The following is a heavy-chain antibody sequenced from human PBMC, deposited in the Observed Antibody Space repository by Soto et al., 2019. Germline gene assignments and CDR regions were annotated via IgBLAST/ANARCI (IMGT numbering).Heavy chain of an antibody. CDR3: ARDIEGAAAGNWFDP. Sequence: ASVKVSCKASGYTFTSYGISWVRQAPGQGLERMGWISAYNGNTNYAQKLQGRVTMTTDTSTSTAYMELRSLRSDDTAVYYCARDIEGAAAGNWFDPWGQGTLVTVSS. D-gene: IGHD6-13*01. CDR1: GYTFTSYG. J-gene: IGHJ5*02. CDR2: ISAYNGNT. V-gene: IGHV1-18*01.